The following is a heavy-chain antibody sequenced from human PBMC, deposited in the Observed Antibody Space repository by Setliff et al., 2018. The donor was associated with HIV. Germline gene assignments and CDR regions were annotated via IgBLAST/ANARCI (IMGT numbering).Heavy chain of an antibody. V-gene: IGHV1-24*01. CDR1: GYTLTELS. Sequence: GASVKVSCKISGYTLTELSIHWVRQAPGKGLEWMANFDPEDGETFYAQKFQGRITMTEDTSTDTAYMELSSLRSDDTAMYYCATDPGYSSTWYSESFQTWGQGTVVTVSS. J-gene: IGHJ1*01. CDR2: FDPEDGET. D-gene: IGHD6-13*01. CDR3: ATDPGYSSTWYSESFQT.